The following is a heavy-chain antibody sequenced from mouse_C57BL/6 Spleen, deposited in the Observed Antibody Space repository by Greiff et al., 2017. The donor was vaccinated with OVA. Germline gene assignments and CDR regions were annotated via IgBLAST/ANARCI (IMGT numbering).Heavy chain of an antibody. CDR1: GYTFTSYG. Sequence: QVQLQQSGAELARPGASVKLSCKASGYTFTSYGISWVKQSNGQGLEWIGEIYPRSGNTYYNEKFKGKATLTADKSSSTAYMELRSLTSEDSAVYFCARNDYDDYFDYWGQGTTLTVSS. J-gene: IGHJ2*01. CDR3: ARNDYDDYFDY. V-gene: IGHV1-81*01. D-gene: IGHD2-4*01. CDR2: IYPRSGNT.